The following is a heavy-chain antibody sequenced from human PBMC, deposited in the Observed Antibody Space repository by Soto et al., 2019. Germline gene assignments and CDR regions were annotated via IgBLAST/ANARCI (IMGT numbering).Heavy chain of an antibody. D-gene: IGHD3-10*01. CDR3: ARVQGSGSYYNGYGMDV. V-gene: IGHV4-34*01. CDR1: GGSFSGYY. Sequence: PSETLSLTCAVYGGSFSGYYWSWICQPPGKWLEWIGEINHSGSTNYNPSLKSRVIISVDTSKNQFSLKLSSVTAADTAVYYCARVQGSGSYYNGYGMDVWGQGTTVTVSS. CDR2: INHSGST. J-gene: IGHJ6*02.